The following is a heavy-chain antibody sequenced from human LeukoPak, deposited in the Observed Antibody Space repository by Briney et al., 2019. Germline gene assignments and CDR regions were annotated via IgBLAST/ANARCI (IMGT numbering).Heavy chain of an antibody. CDR3: VRDSITMVN. Sequence: GGSLRLSCAAFGFSFSNYWMHWVRQAPGKGLVWVSRVNTDGSPIYADSVKGRFTISRDNAKNTLYLQMNSLRADDTAVYYCVRDSITMVNWGQGTLVTVSS. CDR2: VNTDGSP. D-gene: IGHD3-10*01. CDR1: GFSFSNYW. J-gene: IGHJ4*02. V-gene: IGHV3-74*01.